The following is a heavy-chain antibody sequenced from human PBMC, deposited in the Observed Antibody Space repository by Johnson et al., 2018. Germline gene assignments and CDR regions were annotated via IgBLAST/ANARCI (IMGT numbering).Heavy chain of an antibody. CDR2: ISYDGSNK. CDR1: GFTFSSYG. J-gene: IGHJ3*02. Sequence: QVQLVESGGGVVQPGRSLRLSCAASGFTFSSYGMPWVRQAPGKGLEWVAVISYDGSNKYYAASVKGRFTISRDNSKNTLYLQMNSLRAEDTAVYYCAKYHDGNSGAFDSWGQGTMVTVSS. CDR3: AKYHDGNSGAFDS. V-gene: IGHV3-30*18. D-gene: IGHD4-23*01.